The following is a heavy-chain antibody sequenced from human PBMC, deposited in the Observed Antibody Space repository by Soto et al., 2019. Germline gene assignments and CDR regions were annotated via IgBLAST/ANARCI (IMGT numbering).Heavy chain of an antibody. J-gene: IGHJ3*02. CDR3: VKSRYFFGDSAFDI. CDR2: ISSNGENT. CDR1: GFTFSSYT. Sequence: PGGSLRLSCSASGFTFSSYTMYWVRQAPGKGLKYVSAISSNGENTYDTDSVKGRFTISRDNSKKTLYLQMSSLRPEDTAVYYCVKSRYFFGDSAFDIWGQGTMVTVSS. V-gene: IGHV3-64D*06. D-gene: IGHD2-15*01.